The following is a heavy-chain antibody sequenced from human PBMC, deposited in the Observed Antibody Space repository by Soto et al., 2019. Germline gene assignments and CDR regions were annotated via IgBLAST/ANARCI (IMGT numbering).Heavy chain of an antibody. V-gene: IGHV3-30-3*01. CDR2: ISYDGSNK. Sequence: GGSLRLSCAASGFTFSSYAMHWVRQAPGKGLEWVAVISYDGSNKYYADSVKGRFTISRDNSKNTLYLQMNSLRAEDTAVYYCARTLALGFYDSMGVWGQGTTVTVSS. CDR1: GFTFSSYA. J-gene: IGHJ6*02. CDR3: ARTLALGFYDSMGV. D-gene: IGHD3-3*01.